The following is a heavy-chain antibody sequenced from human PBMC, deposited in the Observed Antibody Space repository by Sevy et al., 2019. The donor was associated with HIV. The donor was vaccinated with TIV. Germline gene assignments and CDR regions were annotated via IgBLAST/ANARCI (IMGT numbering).Heavy chain of an antibody. CDR1: GGSISSGNYY. J-gene: IGHJ4*02. D-gene: IGHD2-2*01. CDR2: IYTRGGT. V-gene: IGHV4-61*02. Sequence: LTCTVSGGSISSGNYYWSWIRQPAGKGLEWIGRIYTRGGTNYNPSLKSRVTISVDTSKNQFSLKLSSVTAADTAVYYCARESGDCSSTSCYEGVFDYWGQGTLVTVSS. CDR3: ARESGDCSSTSCYEGVFDY.